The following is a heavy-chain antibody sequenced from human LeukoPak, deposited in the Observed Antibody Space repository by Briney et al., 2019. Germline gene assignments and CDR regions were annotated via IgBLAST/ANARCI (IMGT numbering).Heavy chain of an antibody. CDR1: GYTFTSYY. J-gene: IGHJ6*04. CDR2: INPSGGST. V-gene: IGHV1-46*01. Sequence: ASVTVSCKASGYTFTSYYMHLVRLAPGPGIEWMGIINPSGGSTSYAQKFQGRVTMTRDTSTSTVYMELSSLRSEDTAVYYCASGSSGWSQGTPYYYYGMDVWGKGTTVTVSS. D-gene: IGHD6-19*01. CDR3: ASGSSGWSQGTPYYYYGMDV.